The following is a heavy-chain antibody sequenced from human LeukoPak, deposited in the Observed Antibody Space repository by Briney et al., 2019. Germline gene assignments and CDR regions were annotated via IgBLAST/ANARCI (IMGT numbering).Heavy chain of an antibody. D-gene: IGHD6-19*01. Sequence: ASVKVSCKASGYTFTGYYMHWVRQAPGQGLEWMGIINPSGGSTSYAQKFQGRVTMTRDTSTSTVYMELSSLRSEDTAVYYCARDGKAVAGRTRGYYFDYWGQGTLVTVSS. CDR2: INPSGGST. J-gene: IGHJ4*02. V-gene: IGHV1-46*01. CDR1: GYTFTGYY. CDR3: ARDGKAVAGRTRGYYFDY.